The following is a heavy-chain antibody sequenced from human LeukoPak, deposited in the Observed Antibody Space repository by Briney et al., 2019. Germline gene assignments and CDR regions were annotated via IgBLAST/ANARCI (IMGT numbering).Heavy chain of an antibody. J-gene: IGHJ4*02. CDR2: IYSGGST. V-gene: IGHV3-66*01. CDR1: GFTVSSNY. CDR3: ARDIYYCSGSHHLDY. Sequence: GGSLRLSCAASGFTVSSNYMSWVRQAPGKGLEWVSVIYSGGSTYYAAYVVSRLTISRDNSKNTLYLQMKSLRTEDTAVYYYARDIYYCSGSHHLDYWGQGTLVTVSS. D-gene: IGHD3-10*01.